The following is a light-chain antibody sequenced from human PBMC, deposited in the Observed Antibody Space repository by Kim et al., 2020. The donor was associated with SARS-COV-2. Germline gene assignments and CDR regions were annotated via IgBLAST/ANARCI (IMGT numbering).Light chain of an antibody. CDR2: YVS. CDR3: QVWDSSSHHVV. CDR1: NIGSKG. J-gene: IGLJ2*01. V-gene: IGLV3-21*04. Sequence: PGKTARLTCGGNNIGSKGVHWYQRKTGQAPVLVIYYVSDRPSGIPERFSGSNAGNTATLTIGRVEAGDEVDYYCQVWDSSSHHVVFGGGTQLTVL.